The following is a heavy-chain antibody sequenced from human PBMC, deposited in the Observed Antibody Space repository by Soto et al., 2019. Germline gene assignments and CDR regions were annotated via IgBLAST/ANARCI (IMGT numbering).Heavy chain of an antibody. V-gene: IGHV3-30-3*01. CDR2: ISYDGSNE. D-gene: IGHD2-2*01. CDR1: GFTFRSYA. CDR3: ARARLDTPALDY. J-gene: IGHJ4*02. Sequence: QVRLVESGGGVVQPGRSLRLSCAASGFTFRSYAMHWVRQAPGKGLEWVAVISYDGSNEYYADSVKGRFTISRDNSKNTLYLQMNSLRAEDTAVYYCARARLDTPALDYWGQGTLVTVSS.